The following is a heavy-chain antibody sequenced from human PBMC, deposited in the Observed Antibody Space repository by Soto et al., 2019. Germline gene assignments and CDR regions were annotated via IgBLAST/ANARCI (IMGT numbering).Heavy chain of an antibody. CDR2: ISSSSSTI. Sequence: GESLKISCAASGFTFSSYSMNWVRQAPGKGLEWVSYISSSSSTIYYADSVKGRFTISRDNAKNSLYLQMNSLRAEDTAVYYCAREGSYVAMVRRATPYYFDYWGQGTLVTVSS. J-gene: IGHJ4*02. D-gene: IGHD3-10*01. CDR1: GFTFSSYS. V-gene: IGHV3-48*01. CDR3: AREGSYVAMVRRATPYYFDY.